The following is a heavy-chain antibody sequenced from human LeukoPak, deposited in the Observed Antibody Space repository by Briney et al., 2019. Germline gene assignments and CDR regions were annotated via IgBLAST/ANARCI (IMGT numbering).Heavy chain of an antibody. J-gene: IGHJ4*02. CDR2: ISSGSGS. D-gene: IGHD1-26*01. Sequence: PGGSLRLSCAASGFTFSTYNLNWVRQAAGKGLEWVSYISSGSGSIYADSVKGRFTISRDNAKNSLYLQMNSLRDDDTAVYYCAFQDCGIVFWGQGTLVTVSS. V-gene: IGHV3-48*02. CDR1: GFTFSTYN. CDR3: AFQDCGIVF.